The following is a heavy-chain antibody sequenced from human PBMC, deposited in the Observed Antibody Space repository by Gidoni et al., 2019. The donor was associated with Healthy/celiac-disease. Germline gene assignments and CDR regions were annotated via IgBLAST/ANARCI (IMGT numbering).Heavy chain of an antibody. J-gene: IGHJ4*02. Sequence: QVQLVESGGGGVQPGRALRLSGGASGVTVSSYAMHWVRQAPGKGLECVAVISYDGSNKYYADSVKGRFTISRDNSKNTLYLQMNSLRAEDTAVYYCARDGSRRITGTIGYWGQGPLVTVSS. D-gene: IGHD1-7*01. CDR2: ISYDGSNK. V-gene: IGHV3-30*04. CDR3: ARDGSRRITGTIGY. CDR1: GVTVSSYA.